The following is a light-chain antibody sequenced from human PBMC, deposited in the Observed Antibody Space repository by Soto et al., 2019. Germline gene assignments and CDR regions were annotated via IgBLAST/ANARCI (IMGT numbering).Light chain of an antibody. CDR1: RSEVGHYDY. Sequence: QSVLTQPASVSGSPGQSITISCTGTRSEVGHYDYVSWYQHHPGKAPKLIIYDVSSRPSGISNRFSGSKSGNTASLTISGLQAEDEADYYCSSYTSSSPYVFGTGTKVT. CDR3: SSYTSSSPYV. V-gene: IGLV2-14*03. J-gene: IGLJ1*01. CDR2: DVS.